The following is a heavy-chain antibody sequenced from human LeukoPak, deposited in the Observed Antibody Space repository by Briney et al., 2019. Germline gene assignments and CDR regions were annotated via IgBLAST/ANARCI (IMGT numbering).Heavy chain of an antibody. CDR3: TTTLFYCSSTSCYYNY. J-gene: IGHJ4*02. Sequence: GGSLRLSCAASGFTFSNAWMSWVRQAPGKGLEWVGRIKSKTDGGTTDYAAPVKGRFTISRDDSKNTLYLQMNSLKTEDTAVYYCTTTLFYCSSTSCYYNYWGQGTLVTVSS. V-gene: IGHV3-15*01. CDR2: IKSKTDGGTT. CDR1: GFTFSNAW. D-gene: IGHD2-2*01.